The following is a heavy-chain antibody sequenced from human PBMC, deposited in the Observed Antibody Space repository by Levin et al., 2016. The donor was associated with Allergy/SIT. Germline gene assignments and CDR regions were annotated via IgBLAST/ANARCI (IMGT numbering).Heavy chain of an antibody. D-gene: IGHD1-26*01. CDR3: ARDRVIIMGAPRDWFDP. V-gene: IGHV1-18*01. CDR2: ISGYNGNT. Sequence: WVRQAPGQGLEWMGWISGYNGNTKYAEKVQGRITMTTDTSTSTAHMELRSLRSDDTAVYYCARDRVIIMGAPRDWFDPWGQGTLVTVSS. J-gene: IGHJ5*02.